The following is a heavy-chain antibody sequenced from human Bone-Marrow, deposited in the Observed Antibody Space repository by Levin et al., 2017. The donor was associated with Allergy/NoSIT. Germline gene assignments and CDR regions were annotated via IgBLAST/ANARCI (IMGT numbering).Heavy chain of an antibody. J-gene: IGHJ6*04. CDR3: VKAETTVMLDYSSFDV. D-gene: IGHD4-17*01. CDR2: ISGDSSDL. Sequence: SCIVSGFTFSDYSIYWVRQAPGKGLEWISSISGDSSDLYYADSVKGRFTISREYSKDTLFLQMNSLRAEDTARYYCVKAETTVMLDYSSFDVWGEGTAVTVSS. CDR1: GFTFSDYS. V-gene: IGHV3-21*04.